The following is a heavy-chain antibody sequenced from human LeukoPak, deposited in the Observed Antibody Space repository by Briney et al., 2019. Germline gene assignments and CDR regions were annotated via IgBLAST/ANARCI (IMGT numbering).Heavy chain of an antibody. V-gene: IGHV4-4*07. D-gene: IGHD3-22*01. Sequence: SETLSLTCTVSGGSISSYYWSWIRQPAGKGLEWIGRIYTSGSTNYNPSLKSRVTMSVDTSKNQFSLKLSSVTAADTAVYYCAANYYDSSGYQSWGQRTLVTVSS. J-gene: IGHJ5*02. CDR1: GGSISSYY. CDR3: AANYYDSSGYQS. CDR2: IYTSGST.